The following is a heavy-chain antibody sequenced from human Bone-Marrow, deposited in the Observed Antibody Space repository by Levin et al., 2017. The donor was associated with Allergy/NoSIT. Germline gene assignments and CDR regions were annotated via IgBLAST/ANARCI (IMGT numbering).Heavy chain of an antibody. CDR1: SDSIYNYY. Sequence: SETLSLTCTVSSDSIYNYYWSWIRQPPGKGLEWLGFIYYTGSTNYNPSLNSRVTISLDTSKNQFSLRLTSVSAEDTAIYYCARETSGRNYYFDERGRGTLVTVAS. D-gene: IGHD6-19*01. CDR3: ARETSGRNYYFDE. CDR2: IYYTGST. V-gene: IGHV4-59*01. J-gene: IGHJ4*02.